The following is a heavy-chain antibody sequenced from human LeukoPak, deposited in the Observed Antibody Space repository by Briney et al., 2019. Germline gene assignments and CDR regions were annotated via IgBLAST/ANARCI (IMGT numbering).Heavy chain of an antibody. V-gene: IGHV3-23*01. CDR3: AKDHSYYDSSGYPGRTWAFDI. CDR1: VYTFSSYG. CDR2: ISGSGGSR. J-gene: IGHJ3*02. D-gene: IGHD3-22*01. Sequence: GGSLRLSCAASVYTFSSYGMSCVPQAPEEGREWLSSISGSGGSRFYADSVKGRFTISRDNSKNTLYLQMNSLKAEDTAVYYCAKDHSYYDSSGYPGRTWAFDIWGQGTMVTVSS.